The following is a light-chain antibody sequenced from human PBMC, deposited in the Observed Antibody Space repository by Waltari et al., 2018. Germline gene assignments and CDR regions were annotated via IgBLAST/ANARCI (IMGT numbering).Light chain of an antibody. CDR3: QQSYSTPYT. CDR1: QSISTY. J-gene: IGKJ2*01. Sequence: DIQMTQSPSSLSSSVGDSVTIPCRASQSISTYLNWYQQKPGRAPKLLIYAASSLKSGVPSRFSGSGSGTDFTLTISSLQPEDFATYYCQQSYSTPYTFGQGTKLEIK. CDR2: AAS. V-gene: IGKV1-39*01.